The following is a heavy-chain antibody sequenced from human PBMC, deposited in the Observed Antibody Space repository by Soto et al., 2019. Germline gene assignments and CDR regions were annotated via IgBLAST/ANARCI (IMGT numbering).Heavy chain of an antibody. D-gene: IGHD5-12*01. CDR2: ISVSFGTT. CDR1: GFTLNNYA. J-gene: IGHJ4*02. Sequence: GSLRLSCTASGFTLNNYAMSWVRQAPGKGLEWVSSISVSFGTTYYADSVKGRFTISSDNSRNTLYLQMSSLRAEDTAVYYCAKSRGGYDFPFDYWGQGTLVTVSS. CDR3: AKSRGGYDFPFDY. V-gene: IGHV3-23*01.